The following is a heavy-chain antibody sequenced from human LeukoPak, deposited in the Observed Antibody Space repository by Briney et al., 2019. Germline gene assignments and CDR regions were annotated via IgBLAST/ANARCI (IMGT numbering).Heavy chain of an antibody. V-gene: IGHV4-59*08. J-gene: IGHJ3*02. CDR2: IYYTGGET. CDR3: ARQPGGTAAFDI. CDR1: GGSINNYY. D-gene: IGHD1-14*01. Sequence: PSETLSLTCTVSGGSINNYYWSWIRQPPGKGLEWIGYIYYTGGETNYNPCLKSRLTISVDTSKNQFSLMLTSVTAVDTAVYYCARQPGGTAAFDIWAQGTMVTVSS.